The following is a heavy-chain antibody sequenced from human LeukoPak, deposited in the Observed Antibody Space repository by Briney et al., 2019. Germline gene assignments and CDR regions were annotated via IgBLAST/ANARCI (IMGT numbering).Heavy chain of an antibody. Sequence: ASVKVSCKASGYTFTGYYMHWVRQAPGQGLEWMGWINPNSGGTNYAQKFQGRVTMTRDKSISTAYMELSRLRSDDTAVYYCARVRGLQGLFDYWGQGTLVTVSS. CDR1: GYTFTGYY. CDR2: INPNSGGT. CDR3: ARVRGLQGLFDY. D-gene: IGHD5-24*01. V-gene: IGHV1-2*02. J-gene: IGHJ4*02.